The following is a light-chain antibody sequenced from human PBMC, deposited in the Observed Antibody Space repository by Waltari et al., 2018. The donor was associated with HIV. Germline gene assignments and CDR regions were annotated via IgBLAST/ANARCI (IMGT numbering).Light chain of an antibody. CDR1: ALPKQY. CDR2: KDT. V-gene: IGLV3-25*03. J-gene: IGLJ3*02. CDR3: QSADSNASLWV. Sequence: SYELTQPPSVSVSPGQTARITCPGDALPKQYAYCYQQRPGQAPVFVISKDTGRPSGIPERFSGSSSGTTATLTIIGVQAQDEADYHCQSADSNASLWVFGGGTKLTVL.